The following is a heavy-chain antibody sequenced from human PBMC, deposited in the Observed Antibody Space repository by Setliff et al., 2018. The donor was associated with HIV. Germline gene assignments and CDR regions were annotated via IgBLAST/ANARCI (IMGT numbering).Heavy chain of an antibody. V-gene: IGHV4-34*01. CDR3: ARGPYADPYKLFDP. CDR2: INHGGST. J-gene: IGHJ5*02. CDR1: GGSFSGYY. D-gene: IGHD4-17*01. Sequence: SETLSLTCAVYGGSFSGYYWSWIRQSPGKGLEWIGQINHGGSTNYSPSLKSRVTMSIDTSKNQFSLNLSSVTAADTAMYYCARGPYADPYKLFDPWGQGMLVTVSS.